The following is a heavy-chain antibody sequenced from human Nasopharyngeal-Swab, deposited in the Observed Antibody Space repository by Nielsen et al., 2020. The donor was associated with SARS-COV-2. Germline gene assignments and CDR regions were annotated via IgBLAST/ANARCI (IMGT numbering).Heavy chain of an antibody. V-gene: IGHV3-21*01. CDR3: ARDQAAAGTMCY. D-gene: IGHD6-13*01. CDR1: GFTFSSYS. J-gene: IGHJ4*02. CDR2: ISSSSSYI. Sequence: ESLKISCAASGFTFSSYSMNWVRQAPGKGLEWVSSISSSSSYIYYADSVKGRFTISRDNAKNSLYLQMNSLRAEDTAVYYCARDQAAAGTMCYWGQGTLVTVSS.